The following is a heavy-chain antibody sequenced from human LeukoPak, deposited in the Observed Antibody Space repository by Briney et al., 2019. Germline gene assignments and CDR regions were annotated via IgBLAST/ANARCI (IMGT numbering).Heavy chain of an antibody. J-gene: IGHJ6*02. CDR2: ISGSGGSA. CDR1: GFTFSSYA. Sequence: GGSLRLSCAASGFTFSSYAMSWVRQAPGKGLEWVSAISGSGGSAYYADSVKGRFTISRDNSKNTLYLQMNSLRAEDTAVYYCAKGSTVTTFYYYGMDVWGQGTTVTVSS. CDR3: AKGSTVTTFYYYGMDV. V-gene: IGHV3-23*01. D-gene: IGHD4-11*01.